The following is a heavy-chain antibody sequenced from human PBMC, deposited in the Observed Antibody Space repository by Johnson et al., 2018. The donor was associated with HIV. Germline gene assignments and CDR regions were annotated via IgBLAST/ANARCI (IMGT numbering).Heavy chain of an antibody. V-gene: IGHV3-30-3*01. Sequence: QVQLVESGGGVVQPGRSLRLSCAASGFTFSSSAMHWVRQAPGKGLEWVAVISYDGSNKYYADSVKGRFTISRDNSKTTLYLQMNSLRAEDTAVYYCARDRPSGSYYVDAFDIWGQGTMVTVSS. CDR1: GFTFSSSA. J-gene: IGHJ3*02. CDR3: ARDRPSGSYYVDAFDI. CDR2: ISYDGSNK. D-gene: IGHD1-26*01.